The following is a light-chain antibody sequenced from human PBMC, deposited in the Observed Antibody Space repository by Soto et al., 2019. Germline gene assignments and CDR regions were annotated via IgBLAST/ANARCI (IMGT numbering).Light chain of an antibody. Sequence: EIVLAQSPGTLSLSPGERATLSCRASQSVSSTYLAWYQQKPGQAPKLLIYGASSRAAGIADRFSGSWSGTDFTLTISRLEPEDFAVYYCQQYGNSPLTCGGGTKV. V-gene: IGKV3-20*01. J-gene: IGKJ4*01. CDR3: QQYGNSPLT. CDR1: QSVSSTY. CDR2: GAS.